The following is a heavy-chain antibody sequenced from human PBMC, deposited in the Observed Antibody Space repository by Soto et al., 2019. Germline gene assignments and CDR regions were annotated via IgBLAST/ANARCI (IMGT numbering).Heavy chain of an antibody. D-gene: IGHD2-2*01. V-gene: IGHV3-30*18. CDR3: AKEGCSSTSCYGNNWFDP. CDR1: GFTFSSYG. J-gene: IGHJ5*02. Sequence: GGSLRLSCAASGFTFSSYGMHWVRQAPGKGLEWVAVISYDGSNKYYADSVKGRFTISRDNSKNTLYLQMNSLRAEDTAVYYCAKEGCSSTSCYGNNWFDPWGQGTLVTVSS. CDR2: ISYDGSNK.